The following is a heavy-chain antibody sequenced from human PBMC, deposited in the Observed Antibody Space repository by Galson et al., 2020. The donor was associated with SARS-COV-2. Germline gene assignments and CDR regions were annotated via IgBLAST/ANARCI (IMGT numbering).Heavy chain of an antibody. CDR2: IKSKTDGGTT. Sequence: ESLKISCAASGFTFSNAWMSWVRQAPGKGLEWVGRIKSKTDGGTTDYAAPVKGRFTISRDDSKNTLYLQMNSLKTEDTAVYYCTTEDEGGYAIFATGSFDYWGQGTLVTVSS. D-gene: IGHD5-12*01. CDR1: GFTFSNAW. V-gene: IGHV3-15*01. J-gene: IGHJ4*02. CDR3: TTEDEGGYAIFATGSFDY.